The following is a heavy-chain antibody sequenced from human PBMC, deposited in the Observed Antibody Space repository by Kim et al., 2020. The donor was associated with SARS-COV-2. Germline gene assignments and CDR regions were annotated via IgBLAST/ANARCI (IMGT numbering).Heavy chain of an antibody. V-gene: IGHV3-33*01. CDR3: ARDRRSGGNYMDV. CDR1: GFTFSYSG. Sequence: GGSLRLSCAASGFTFSYSGLHWVRQAPGKGLEWVAVIWSDGSNKYYVDSVKGRFTISRDDSKNMLYLQMNSLRAEDTALYYCARDRRSGGNYMDVWGKGTTVMVSS. J-gene: IGHJ6*03. CDR2: IWSDGSNK. D-gene: IGHD2-15*01.